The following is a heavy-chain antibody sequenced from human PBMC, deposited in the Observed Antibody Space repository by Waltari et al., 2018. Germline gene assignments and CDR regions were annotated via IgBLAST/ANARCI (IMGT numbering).Heavy chain of an antibody. D-gene: IGHD5-12*01. J-gene: IGHJ3*01. CDR1: GVSITSNRHY. V-gene: IGHV4-39*01. CDR3: ATYIGASVGTAAFDV. Sequence: QLQLQESGPRLVRPSETLSLICRVSGVSITSNRHYWAWIRQSPGPGLAWIGTVSYRGTTYISPALKSRVSVSGDTSKNQVSLILGSVTAADMAVYYCATYIGASVGTAAFDVWGQGTMVTVSS. CDR2: VSYRGTT.